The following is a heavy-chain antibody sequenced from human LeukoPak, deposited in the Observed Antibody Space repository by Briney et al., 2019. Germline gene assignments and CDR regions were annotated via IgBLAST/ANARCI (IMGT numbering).Heavy chain of an antibody. Sequence: SVKVSCKASGGTFSSYAISWVRQAPGQGLEWMGRIIPILGIANYAQKFQGRVTITADKSTSTAYMELSSLRSEDTAVYYCARERGELRYYHYGMDVWGQGTTVTVSS. J-gene: IGHJ6*02. CDR1: GGTFSSYA. V-gene: IGHV1-69*04. CDR3: ARERGELRYYHYGMDV. D-gene: IGHD1-26*01. CDR2: IIPILGIA.